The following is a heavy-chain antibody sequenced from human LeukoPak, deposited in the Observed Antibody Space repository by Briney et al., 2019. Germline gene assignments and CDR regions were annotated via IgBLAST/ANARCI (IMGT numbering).Heavy chain of an antibody. Sequence: PGESLKISCKGSGYSFTSHWIGWVRQMPGKGLEWMGIIYPGDSDTRYSPSFQGQVTISADKSISTAYLQWSSLKASDTAMYYCARQYCSSTSCYTDNFDYWGQGTLVTVSS. CDR2: IYPGDSDT. D-gene: IGHD2-2*02. J-gene: IGHJ4*02. CDR1: GYSFTSHW. CDR3: ARQYCSSTSCYTDNFDY. V-gene: IGHV5-51*01.